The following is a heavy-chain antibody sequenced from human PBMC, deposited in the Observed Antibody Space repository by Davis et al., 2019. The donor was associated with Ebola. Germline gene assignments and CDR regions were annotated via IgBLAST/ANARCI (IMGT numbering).Heavy chain of an antibody. Sequence: ESPKTPRKVPGYTFTTYWLVWVRQMPGKGLECMGIIFPGDSDTRYSPSFQGQVTISADKSISTAYLQLSSLKASDTAIYYCARVLPYYDILSSPYYSYGMDVWGKGTTVTVSS. CDR1: GYTFTTYW. CDR2: IFPGDSDT. V-gene: IGHV5-51*01. CDR3: ARVLPYYDILSSPYYSYGMDV. J-gene: IGHJ6*04. D-gene: IGHD3-9*01.